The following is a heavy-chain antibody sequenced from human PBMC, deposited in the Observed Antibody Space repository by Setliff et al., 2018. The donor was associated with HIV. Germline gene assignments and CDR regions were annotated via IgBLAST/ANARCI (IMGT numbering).Heavy chain of an antibody. CDR2: INAAISHT. CDR1: GYSFSSYA. J-gene: IGHJ3*02. V-gene: IGHV1-3*01. Sequence: ASVKVSCKASGYSFSSYAIHWVRQAAGQSPEWLGWINAAISHTRYSPKFQDRVTLTTDTSAGTIHMEMRSLRSEDTAFYYCVGGRGGFFDEPFDMWGPGTRVTVSS. CDR3: VGGRGGFFDEPFDM. D-gene: IGHD3-16*01.